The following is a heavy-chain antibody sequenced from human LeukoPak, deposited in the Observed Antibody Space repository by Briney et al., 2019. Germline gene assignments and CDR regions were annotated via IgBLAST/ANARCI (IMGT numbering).Heavy chain of an antibody. CDR2: IYHSGST. D-gene: IGHD2-2*01. V-gene: IGHV4-38-2*01. Sequence: SETLSLTCAVSGYSISSGYYWGWIRQPPGKGLEWIGSIYHSGSTYYNPSLKSRVTISVDTSKNQFSLKLSSVTAADTAVYYCASPLGYCSSTSCEGAFDIWGQGTMITVSS. J-gene: IGHJ3*02. CDR3: ASPLGYCSSTSCEGAFDI. CDR1: GYSISSGYY.